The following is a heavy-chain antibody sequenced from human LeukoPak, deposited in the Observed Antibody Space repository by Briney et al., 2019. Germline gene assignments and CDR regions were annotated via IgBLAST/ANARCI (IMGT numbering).Heavy chain of an antibody. CDR2: TYSGGSS. Sequence: GGSLRLSCAASGFSLSSNYMSWVRQAPGKGLEWVSVTYSGGSSYYADSVKGRFAISRDHSKNTLYLQMNSLRAEDTAVYYCARDWDYYEGHAFDIWGQGTMVTVSS. D-gene: IGHD3-22*01. J-gene: IGHJ3*02. CDR3: ARDWDYYEGHAFDI. V-gene: IGHV3-53*01. CDR1: GFSLSSNY.